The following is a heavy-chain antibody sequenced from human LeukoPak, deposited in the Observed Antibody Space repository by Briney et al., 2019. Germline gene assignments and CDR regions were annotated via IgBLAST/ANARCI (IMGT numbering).Heavy chain of an antibody. CDR3: AKDLFSRLGELSPDRGFDY. J-gene: IGHJ4*01. CDR2: INWNGGST. Sequence: PGGSLRLSCAASGFTFDDSVMSWVHQAPGKGLEWVSGINWNGGSTGYADSVKGRFTISRDNAKNSLYLQMSSLRAEDTALYYCAKDLFSRLGELSPDRGFDYWGQGTLVNGSS. V-gene: IGHV3-20*04. CDR1: GFTFDDSV. D-gene: IGHD3-16*02.